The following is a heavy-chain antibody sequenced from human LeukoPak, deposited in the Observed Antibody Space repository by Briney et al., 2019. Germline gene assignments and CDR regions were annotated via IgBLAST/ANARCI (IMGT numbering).Heavy chain of an antibody. CDR3: ARGPLGYCSSTSCYTFDY. CDR1: GGSFSGYY. CDR2: INHSGST. J-gene: IGHJ4*02. V-gene: IGHV4-34*01. Sequence: SETLSLTCAVYGGSFSGYYWSWIRQPPGKGLEWIGEINHSGSTNYNPSLKSRVTISVDTSKNQSSLKLSSVTAADTAVYYCARGPLGYCSSTSCYTFDYWGQGTLVTVSS. D-gene: IGHD2-2*02.